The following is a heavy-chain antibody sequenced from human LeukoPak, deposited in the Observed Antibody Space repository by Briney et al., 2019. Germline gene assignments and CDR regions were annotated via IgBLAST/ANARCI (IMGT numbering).Heavy chain of an antibody. V-gene: IGHV4-4*02. J-gene: IGHJ6*02. CDR3: ARDSPITFGELFSHYYGMDV. D-gene: IGHD3-10*01. CDR1: GGSISSSNW. Sequence: PSETLSLTCAVSGGSISSSNWWSWVRQPPGKGLEWIGEIYHSGSTNYNPSLKSRVTISVDKSKNQFSLKLSSVTAADTAVYYCARDSPITFGELFSHYYGMDVWGQGTTVTVSS. CDR2: IYHSGST.